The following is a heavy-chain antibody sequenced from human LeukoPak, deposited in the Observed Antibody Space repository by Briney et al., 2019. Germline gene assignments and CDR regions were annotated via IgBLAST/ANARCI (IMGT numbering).Heavy chain of an antibody. CDR1: GGTFSSHS. Sequence: SVKVSCKASGGTFSSHSFNWVRQAPGQGLEWLGGIIPMSSTTKYAQNFQGRVTITADESTSTAFMELSSLRPEDTAVYYCARPRTYYDSWSGYPPFDYWGQGTLVTVSS. V-gene: IGHV1-69*13. CDR3: ARPRTYYDSWSGYPPFDY. D-gene: IGHD3-3*01. J-gene: IGHJ4*02. CDR2: IIPMSSTT.